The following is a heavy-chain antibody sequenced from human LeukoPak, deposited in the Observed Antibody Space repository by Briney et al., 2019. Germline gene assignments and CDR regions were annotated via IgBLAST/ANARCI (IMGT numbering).Heavy chain of an antibody. D-gene: IGHD1-1*01. CDR2: ISGSGAST. CDR3: ARDRGTWNDDGFDY. CDR1: GFTFSSYG. V-gene: IGHV3-23*01. J-gene: IGHJ4*02. Sequence: GGTLRLSCAASGFTFSSYGMGWVRQAPGKGLEWVSAISGSGASTYYADSMKGRFTISRDNSKNTLYLQMNSLRAEDTAVYYCARDRGTWNDDGFDYWGQGTLVTVSS.